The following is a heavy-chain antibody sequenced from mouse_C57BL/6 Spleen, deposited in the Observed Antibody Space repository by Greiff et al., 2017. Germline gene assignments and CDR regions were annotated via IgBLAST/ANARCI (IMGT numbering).Heavy chain of an antibody. CDR3: ARTELTGYYFDY. D-gene: IGHD4-1*01. J-gene: IGHJ2*01. CDR2: IYPGSVST. V-gene: IGHV1-55*01. Sequence: VQLQQPGAELVKPGASVKMSCKASGYTFTSYWITWVKQRPGQGLEWIGDIYPGSVSTNYNEKFTSKATRTVDTSSSTAYMQLSSLTSEDAAVYYCARTELTGYYFDYWGQGTTLTVSS. CDR1: GYTFTSYW.